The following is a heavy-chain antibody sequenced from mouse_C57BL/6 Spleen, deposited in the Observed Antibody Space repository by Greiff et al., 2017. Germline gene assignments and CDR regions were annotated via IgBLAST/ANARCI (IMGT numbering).Heavy chain of an antibody. J-gene: IGHJ1*03. D-gene: IGHD4-1*01. Sequence: EVQLLESEGGLVQPGSSMKLSCTASGFTFSDYYMAWVRQVPVKGLEWVAHINYDGSSTYYLDSLKSRFIISRDKAKNILYLQISSLKSEDTATYYCARVVLPGDFDVWGTGTTVTVSS. CDR3: ARVVLPGDFDV. V-gene: IGHV5-16*01. CDR2: INYDGSST. CDR1: GFTFSDYY.